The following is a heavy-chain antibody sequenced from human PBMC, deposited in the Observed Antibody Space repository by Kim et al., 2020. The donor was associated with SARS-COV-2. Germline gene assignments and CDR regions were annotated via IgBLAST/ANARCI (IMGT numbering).Heavy chain of an antibody. CDR1: GFTFSSYA. D-gene: IGHD1-7*01. V-gene: IGHV3-23*01. CDR3: AKDRPLRNWNYLRALDP. J-gene: IGHJ5*02. Sequence: GGSLRLSCAASGFTFSSYAMSWVRQAPGKGLEWVSAISGSGGSTYYADSVKGRFTISRDNSKNTLYLQMNSLRAEDTAVYYCAKDRPLRNWNYLRALDPWGQGTLVTVSS. CDR2: ISGSGGST.